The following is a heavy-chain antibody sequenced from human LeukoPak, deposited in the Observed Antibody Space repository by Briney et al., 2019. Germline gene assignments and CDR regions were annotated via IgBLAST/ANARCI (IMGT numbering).Heavy chain of an antibody. Sequence: GRSLRLSCAASGFTFDDYAMHWVRQAPGKGLEWVSGMSWDSGSIGYADSVKGRFTISRDNAKNSLYLQMNSLRAEDKAVYYCAKDMGYGYCSSTSCSHRGYVVYYYYGMDVWGQGTRVSVSS. V-gene: IGHV3-9*01. CDR2: MSWDSGSI. CDR1: GFTFDDYA. J-gene: IGHJ6*01. D-gene: IGHD2-2*01. CDR3: AKDMGYGYCSSTSCSHRGYVVYYYYGMDV.